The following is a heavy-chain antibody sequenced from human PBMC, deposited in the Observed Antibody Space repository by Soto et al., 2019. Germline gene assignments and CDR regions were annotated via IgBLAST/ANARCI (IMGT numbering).Heavy chain of an antibody. CDR1: GFTFSSYA. CDR2: ISGSGGST. Sequence: EVQLLESGGGLVQPGGSLRLSCAASGFTFSSYAMSWVRQAPGKGLEWVSAISGSGGSTYYADSVKGRFTISRDNSKNTLYLQMNSLRAEDTAVYYCAKDLRRDSSGWPSYFDYWGQGTLVTVSS. J-gene: IGHJ4*02. D-gene: IGHD6-19*01. CDR3: AKDLRRDSSGWPSYFDY. V-gene: IGHV3-23*01.